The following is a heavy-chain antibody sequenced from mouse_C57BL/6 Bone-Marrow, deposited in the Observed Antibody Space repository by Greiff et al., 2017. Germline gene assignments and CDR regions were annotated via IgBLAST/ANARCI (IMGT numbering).Heavy chain of an antibody. J-gene: IGHJ1*03. V-gene: IGHV1-69*01. CDR2: IDPSDSYT. Sequence: VQLQQPGAELVMPGASVKLSCKASGYTITSYWMHWVKQRPGQGLEWIGEIDPSDSYTNYNQKFKGKSTLTVDKSSSTAYMQLSSLTSEDSAVYYCARWTYGSRDWYFGVWGTGTTVTVSS. CDR1: GYTITSYW. D-gene: IGHD1-1*01. CDR3: ARWTYGSRDWYFGV.